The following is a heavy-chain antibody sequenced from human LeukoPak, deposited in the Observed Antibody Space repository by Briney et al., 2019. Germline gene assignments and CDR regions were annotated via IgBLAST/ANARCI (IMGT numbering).Heavy chain of an antibody. J-gene: IGHJ4*02. Sequence: GGSLRLSCAASGFTVSSNYMSWVRQAPGKGLEWVSIIYSGGITSSADSVKGRFTISRDNSKNTLYLQMNSLRVEDTAVYYCARDRGSHYYFDYWGQGTLVTVSS. D-gene: IGHD3-10*01. V-gene: IGHV3-66*01. CDR3: ARDRGSHYYFDY. CDR2: IYSGGIT. CDR1: GFTVSSNY.